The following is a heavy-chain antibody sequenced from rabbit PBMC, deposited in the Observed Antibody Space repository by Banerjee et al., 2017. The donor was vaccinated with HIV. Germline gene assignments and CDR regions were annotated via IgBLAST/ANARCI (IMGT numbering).Heavy chain of an antibody. D-gene: IGHD1-1*01. J-gene: IGHJ3*01. CDR1: GFDFSSGYD. CDR2: IYAGSSGTT. CDR3: ARDNIYSSSVYYPYTRLDL. Sequence: QEQLVEDGGDLVKPGASLTLTCKASGFDFSSGYDMCWVRQAPGKGLEWIGCIYAGSSGTTYYASWAKGRFTISKTSSTTVTLQMPSLTAADTATYFCARDNIYSSSVYYPYTRLDLWGPGTLVTVS. V-gene: IGHV1S45*01.